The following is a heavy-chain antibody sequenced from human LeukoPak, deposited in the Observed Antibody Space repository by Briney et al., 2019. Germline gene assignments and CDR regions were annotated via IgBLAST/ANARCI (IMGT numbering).Heavy chain of an antibody. J-gene: IGHJ5*02. Sequence: SETLSLTCTVSGGSITSDYWSWIRQPPGKGLEWIGYIFYTGNTNYNPSLKSRVTISVDTSKNQLSLNLRSVTAADTAVYYCARAPSSSWFDPWGQGTLVIVFS. CDR3: ARAPSSSWFDP. CDR2: IFYTGNT. CDR1: GGSITSDY. V-gene: IGHV4-59*01.